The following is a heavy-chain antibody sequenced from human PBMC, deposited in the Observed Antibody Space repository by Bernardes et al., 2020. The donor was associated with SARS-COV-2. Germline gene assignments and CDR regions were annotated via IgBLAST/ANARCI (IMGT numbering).Heavy chain of an antibody. CDR1: GFSLTTSGVG. Sequence: SRPTLGNPTQTLPLTCTFSGFSLTTSGVGVGWVRQPPGKPLEWLGIIYWDDAKRYSPSLKSTLTITKDTSKNQVVLTVTNMDPVDTATYYCAHRRGDNSAWSHHYYFHFWGQGTLVTVSS. J-gene: IGHJ4*02. D-gene: IGHD6-19*01. V-gene: IGHV2-5*02. CDR3: AHRRGDNSAWSHHYYFHF. CDR2: IYWDDAK.